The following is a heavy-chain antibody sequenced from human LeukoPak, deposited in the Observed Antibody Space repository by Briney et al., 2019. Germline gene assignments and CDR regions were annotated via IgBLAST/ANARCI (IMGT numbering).Heavy chain of an antibody. Sequence: GGSLRLSCAASGFTFSSYAMHWVRQAPGKGLEWVAVISYDGSNKYYADSVKGRFTISRDNAKNSVYLQMNSLRAEDTAVYYCARDREYCSDGSCYVSFDYWGQGTLVTVSS. CDR2: ISYDGSNK. V-gene: IGHV3-30-3*01. D-gene: IGHD2-15*01. CDR3: ARDREYCSDGSCYVSFDY. J-gene: IGHJ4*02. CDR1: GFTFSSYA.